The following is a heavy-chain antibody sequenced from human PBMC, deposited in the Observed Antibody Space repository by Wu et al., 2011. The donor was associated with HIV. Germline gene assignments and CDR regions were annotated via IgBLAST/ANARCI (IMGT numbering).Heavy chain of an antibody. D-gene: IGHD3-10*01. CDR3: ARDPGFGEP. CDR1: GYIFTGYY. Sequence: QVQLLQSGAEVKKPGASVKVSCRASGYIFTGYYIHWMRQAPGQGPEWMGYINPNSGDTSISTAYMELSRLMSDDTAVYYCARDPGFGEPWGQGTLVTVSS. CDR2: INPNSG. J-gene: IGHJ5*02. V-gene: IGHV1-2*02.